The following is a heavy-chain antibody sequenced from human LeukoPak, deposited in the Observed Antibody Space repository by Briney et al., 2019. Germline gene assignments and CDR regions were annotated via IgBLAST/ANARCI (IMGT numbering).Heavy chain of an antibody. CDR3: ASSMGELLWFGESTIEYFQH. Sequence: GSLRLSCAASGFTFSSYSMNWIRQPPGKGLEWIGSIYYSGSTYYNPSLKSRVTISVDTSKNQFSLKLSSVTAADTAVYYCASSMGELLWFGESTIEYFQHWGQGTLVTVSS. J-gene: IGHJ1*01. V-gene: IGHV4-39*07. CDR1: GFTFSSYS. D-gene: IGHD3-10*01. CDR2: IYYSGST.